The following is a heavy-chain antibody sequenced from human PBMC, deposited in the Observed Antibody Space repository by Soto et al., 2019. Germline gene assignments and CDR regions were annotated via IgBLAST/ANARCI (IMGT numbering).Heavy chain of an antibody. CDR2: FYHSGNS. CDR3: ARISSVDHYGYVNVGLDV. V-gene: IGHV4-59*01. CDR1: GGSIRSYY. J-gene: IGHJ6*02. Sequence: SETLSLTCSVSGGSIRSYYWSWIRQSPEKGLEWIGYFYHSGNSNYNPSLKSRVTISVDTSKNQLSLSLRSVTAADTAVYFCARISSVDHYGYVNVGLDVWGQGTTVTVSS. D-gene: IGHD5-18*01.